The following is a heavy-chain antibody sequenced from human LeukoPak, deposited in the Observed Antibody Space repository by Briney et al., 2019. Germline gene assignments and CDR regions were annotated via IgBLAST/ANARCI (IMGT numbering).Heavy chain of an antibody. CDR2: ICTSGST. CDR1: GGSISTYC. J-gene: IGHJ4*02. V-gene: IGHV4-4*07. D-gene: IGHD3-22*01. CDR3: ARIRKGFTMIVGYYFDY. Sequence: SETLSLTCTVSGGSISTYCWSWIRQPAGKGLEWIGHICTSGSTNYNPSLKSRVTMSVDTSKNQFSLKLSSVTAADTAVYYCARIRKGFTMIVGYYFDYWGQGTLVTVSS.